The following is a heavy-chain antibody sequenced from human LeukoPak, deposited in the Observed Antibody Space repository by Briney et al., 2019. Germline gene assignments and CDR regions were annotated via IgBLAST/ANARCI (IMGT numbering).Heavy chain of an antibody. V-gene: IGHV1-18*01. Sequence: ASVKVSCKASSYTFTSYGISWVRQAPGQGLEWMGWITLYNGNTNYAQKFQGRVTMTADTSTSTAYMELRSLRSDDTAVYYCARAVSSSWYVYWGQGTLVTVSS. CDR2: ITLYNGNT. CDR3: ARAVSSSWYVY. J-gene: IGHJ4*02. CDR1: SYTFTSYG. D-gene: IGHD6-13*01.